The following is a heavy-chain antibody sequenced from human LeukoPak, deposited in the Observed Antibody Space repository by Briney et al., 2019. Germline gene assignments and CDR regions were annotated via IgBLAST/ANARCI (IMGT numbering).Heavy chain of an antibody. V-gene: IGHV3-53*01. CDR1: GFTVSSNY. CDR3: AGTLYSGYGLGSLGAFDI. D-gene: IGHD5-12*01. J-gene: IGHJ3*02. CDR2: MYSGGDT. Sequence: GGSLRLSCVASGFTVSSNYMNWVRQAPGKGLEWVSVMYSGGDTYYADSVKGRFTFSRDNSKNTLYLQMNSLRAEDTAVYYCAGTLYSGYGLGSLGAFDIWGQGTMVTVSS.